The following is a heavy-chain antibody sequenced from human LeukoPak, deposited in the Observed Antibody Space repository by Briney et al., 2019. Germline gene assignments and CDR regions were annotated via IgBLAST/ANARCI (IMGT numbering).Heavy chain of an antibody. J-gene: IGHJ4*02. Sequence: ASVKVSCKASGYTFTSYFIHWVRQAPGQGLEWMGIINPSGGSTNYAQKFQGRVTMTRDMSTSTVYMELSSLRSEDTAVYYCARDPLHYGDYVDWDYWGQGTLVTVSS. CDR2: INPSGGST. D-gene: IGHD4-17*01. V-gene: IGHV1-46*01. CDR3: ARDPLHYGDYVDWDY. CDR1: GYTFTSYF.